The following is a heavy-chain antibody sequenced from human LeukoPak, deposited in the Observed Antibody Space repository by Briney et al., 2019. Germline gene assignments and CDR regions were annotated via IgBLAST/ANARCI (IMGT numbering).Heavy chain of an antibody. Sequence: GGSLRLSCAASGFSFSSFGMSWVRQAPGKGLEWVSRISGSDGSTDYADSVRGRFTISRDNSKNTLYLQMNSLRAEDTAVYYCARGRGYSSGRSPTTFDYWGQGTLVTVSS. CDR3: ARGRGYSSGRSPTTFDY. CDR2: ISGSDGST. D-gene: IGHD6-19*01. J-gene: IGHJ4*02. CDR1: GFSFSSFG. V-gene: IGHV3-23*01.